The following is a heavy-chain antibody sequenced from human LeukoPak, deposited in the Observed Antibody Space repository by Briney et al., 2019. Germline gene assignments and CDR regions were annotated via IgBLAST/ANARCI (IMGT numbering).Heavy chain of an antibody. J-gene: IGHJ5*02. CDR2: ISEDTSII. Sequence: GGSLRLPCAASGFTFSLYGMNWVRQAPGKGLEWVSYISEDTSIIHYADSVKGRFTISRDNAKNSLYLQMSSLRVVDTAVYYCATTGVRRDNWFDPWGQGTLVTVSS. CDR1: GFTFSLYG. CDR3: ATTGVRRDNWFDP. V-gene: IGHV3-48*01. D-gene: IGHD3-10*01.